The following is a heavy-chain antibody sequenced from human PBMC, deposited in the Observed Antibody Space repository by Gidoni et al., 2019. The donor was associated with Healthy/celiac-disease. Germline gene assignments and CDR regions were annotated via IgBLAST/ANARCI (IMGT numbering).Heavy chain of an antibody. V-gene: IGHV4-59*01. CDR2: IYYSGST. CDR1: ACSIRSYY. J-gene: IGHJ4*02. CDR3: ARVFMVRVVIINYFDY. Sequence: QVQLQESGPGLVKPSATLSLPCRASACSIRSYYWSWIRQPPGKGLEWIGYIYYSGSTNYNPSLKSRVTISVDTSKNQFSLKLSSVTAADTAVYYCARVFMVRVVIINYFDYWGQGTLVTVSS. D-gene: IGHD3-10*01.